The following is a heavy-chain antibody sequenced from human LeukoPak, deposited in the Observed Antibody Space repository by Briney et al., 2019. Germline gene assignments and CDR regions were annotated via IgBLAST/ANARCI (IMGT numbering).Heavy chain of an antibody. CDR1: GYTFTENY. V-gene: IGHV1-2*02. J-gene: IGHJ4*02. CDR2: INPHTGAA. Sequence: GASVKVSCKVSGYTFTENYIHWVRQTPGRGLEWMGLINPHTGAANYTQNFQGRVTLTRDTSSSTAYMHLSSLRSDDTAVYYCARGKRGYSPWGQGTPVTVSS. CDR3: ARGKRGYSP. D-gene: IGHD3-22*01.